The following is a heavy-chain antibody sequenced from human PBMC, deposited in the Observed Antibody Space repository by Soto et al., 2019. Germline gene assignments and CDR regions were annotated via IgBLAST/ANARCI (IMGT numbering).Heavy chain of an antibody. V-gene: IGHV4-39*01. J-gene: IGHJ5*02. CDR2: MYYSGST. Sequence: QLQLQESGPGLVKPSETLSLTCTVSGGSISRSTYYWGWIRQPPGKGLEWIGSMYYSGSTYYNPSLKSRVTISLDTSKNQFSLKLSSVTAADTAVYFCVTNIEYSSSPFDPWGQGTLVTVSS. CDR3: VTNIEYSSSPFDP. CDR1: GGSISRSTYY. D-gene: IGHD6-6*01.